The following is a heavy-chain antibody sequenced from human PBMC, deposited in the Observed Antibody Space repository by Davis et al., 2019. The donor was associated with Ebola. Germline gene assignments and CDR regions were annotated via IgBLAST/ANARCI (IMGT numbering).Heavy chain of an antibody. J-gene: IGHJ1*01. Sequence: GESLKISCAASGFTFRNFAMHWVRQAPGKGLEWVAVIAYDGSTKYYADSVKGRFTISRDDSKNTVSLQVNSLRPEDTAVYYCARDSRGGGVTAKDLPYWGQGTLVTVSS. CDR2: IAYDGSTK. V-gene: IGHV3-30-3*01. CDR3: ARDSRGGGVTAKDLPY. D-gene: IGHD2-15*01. CDR1: GFTFRNFA.